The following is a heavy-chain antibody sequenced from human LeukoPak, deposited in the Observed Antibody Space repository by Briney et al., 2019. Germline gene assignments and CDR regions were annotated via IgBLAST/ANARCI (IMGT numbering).Heavy chain of an antibody. CDR1: GYSFTSYW. D-gene: IGHD1-1*01. CDR3: ATQRRPTGRASSFDY. CDR2: IYPGDSDT. J-gene: IGHJ4*02. Sequence: GESLKISCKGSGYSFTSYWIGWVRQMPGKGLEWMGVIYPGDSDTKYSPSFQGQVTISADKSIDTAYLQWSSLKASDTAIYYCATQRRPTGRASSFDYWGQGTLVTVSS. V-gene: IGHV5-51*01.